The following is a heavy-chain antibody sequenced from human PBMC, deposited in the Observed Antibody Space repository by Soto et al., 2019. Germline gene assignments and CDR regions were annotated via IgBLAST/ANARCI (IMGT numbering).Heavy chain of an antibody. V-gene: IGHV4-31*03. CDR3: ARASYSYRLRGDWFDP. Sequence: SETLSLTCTVSGGSISSGGYYWSWIRQHPGKGLEWIGYIYYSGSTYYNPSLKSRVTISVDTSKNQFSLKLSSVTAADTAVYYCARASYSYRLRGDWFDPWGQGTLVTVSS. CDR1: GGSISSGGYY. J-gene: IGHJ5*02. D-gene: IGHD5-18*01. CDR2: IYYSGST.